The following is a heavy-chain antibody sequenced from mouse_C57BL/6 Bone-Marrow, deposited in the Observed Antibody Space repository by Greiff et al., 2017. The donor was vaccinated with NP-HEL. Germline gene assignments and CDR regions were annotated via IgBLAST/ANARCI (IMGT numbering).Heavy chain of an antibody. CDR3: GYYGSSYDDWYFDV. V-gene: IGHV1-69*01. J-gene: IGHJ1*03. Sequence: VQLQQSGAELVMPGASVKLSCKASGYTFTSYWMHWVKQRPGQGLEWIGEIDPSDSYTNYNQKFKGKSTLTVDKSSSTAYMQLSSLTSEDSAVYYCGYYGSSYDDWYFDVWGTGTTVTVSS. D-gene: IGHD1-1*01. CDR1: GYTFTSYW. CDR2: IDPSDSYT.